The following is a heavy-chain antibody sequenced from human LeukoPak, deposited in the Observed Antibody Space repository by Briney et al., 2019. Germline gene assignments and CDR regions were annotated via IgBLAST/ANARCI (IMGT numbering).Heavy chain of an antibody. CDR2: IYYRSKWYN. J-gene: IGHJ6*02. V-gene: IGHV6-1*01. CDR1: GDSVSSDSAA. Sequence: SQTLSLTCAISGDSVSSDSAAWNWIRQSPSRGLEWLGGIYYRSKWYNDYAVSVKSRIIINPDTSKNQFSLQLNSVTPEDTAVYYCARGVFRQYYYYYGMDVWGQGTTVTVSS. D-gene: IGHD2/OR15-2a*01. CDR3: ARGVFRQYYYYYGMDV.